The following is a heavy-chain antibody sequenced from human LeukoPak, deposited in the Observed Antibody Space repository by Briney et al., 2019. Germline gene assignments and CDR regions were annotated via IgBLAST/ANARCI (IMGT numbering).Heavy chain of an antibody. V-gene: IGHV4-39*01. CDR3: ARLSIVVVAARIFDY. CDR2: IYYSGST. CDR1: GGSISSSSYY. Sequence: SETLSLTCTVSGGSISSSSYYWGWIRQPPGKGLEWIGSIYYSGSTYYNPSLKSRVTISVDTSKNQFSLKLSSVTAADTAVYYCARLSIVVVAARIFDYWGQGTLVIVSS. J-gene: IGHJ4*02. D-gene: IGHD2-15*01.